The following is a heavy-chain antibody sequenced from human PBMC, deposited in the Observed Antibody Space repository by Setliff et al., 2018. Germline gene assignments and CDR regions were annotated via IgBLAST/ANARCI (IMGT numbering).Heavy chain of an antibody. CDR1: GASVRSHY. V-gene: IGHV4-59*08. D-gene: IGHD3-16*01. CDR3: ARAAARAEYSDTSAYLPFDF. Sequence: SETLSLTCTVSGASVRSHYWSWIRQPPGKGLEWIGFIFYSGDTKSNPSLKSRVTMSVDTSKNQFSLKLNSVTAADTAVYFCARAAARAEYSDTSAYLPFDFWGVGTLVTVSS. J-gene: IGHJ4*02. CDR2: IFYSGDT.